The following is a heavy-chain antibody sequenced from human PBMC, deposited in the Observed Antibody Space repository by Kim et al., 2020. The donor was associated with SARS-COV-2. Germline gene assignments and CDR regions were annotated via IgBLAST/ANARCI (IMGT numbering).Heavy chain of an antibody. Sequence: YADAVKCLFTISRDTAKNSLYLQMSGLRAEDTALYYCAKITGFGKLLAFDCWGQGTLVTVSS. J-gene: IGHJ4*02. CDR3: AKITGFGKLLAFDC. D-gene: IGHD3-10*01. V-gene: IGHV3-9*01.